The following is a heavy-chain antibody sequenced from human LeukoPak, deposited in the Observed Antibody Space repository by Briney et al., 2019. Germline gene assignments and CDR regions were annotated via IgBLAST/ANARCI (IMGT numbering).Heavy chain of an antibody. CDR3: SREDY. Sequence: ASVKVSCKASGYTFTSYGISWVRQAPGQGLEWMGWIHPNSGGTTYAQKFQGRVTVTRDTSISTVYMELSSLRSDDTAIYYCSREDYWGQGTLVTVSS. J-gene: IGHJ4*02. CDR1: GYTFTSYG. CDR2: IHPNSGGT. V-gene: IGHV1-2*02.